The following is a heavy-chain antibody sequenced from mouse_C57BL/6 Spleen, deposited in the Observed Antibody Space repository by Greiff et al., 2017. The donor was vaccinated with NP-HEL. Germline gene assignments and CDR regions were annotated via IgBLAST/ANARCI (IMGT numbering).Heavy chain of an antibody. Sequence: VQLQQSGAELVKPGASVTMSCKASGYTFTTSPIAWMKQNHVTSLEWIGNFHPYNDDTKYNEKFKGKATLTVEKSSSTVYLELSRLTSDDSAVYYCARGYYSNHGFYYYAMDYWGQGTSVTVSS. D-gene: IGHD2-5*01. CDR1: GYTFTTSP. V-gene: IGHV1-47*01. CDR2: FHPYNDDT. CDR3: ARGYYSNHGFYYYAMDY. J-gene: IGHJ4*01.